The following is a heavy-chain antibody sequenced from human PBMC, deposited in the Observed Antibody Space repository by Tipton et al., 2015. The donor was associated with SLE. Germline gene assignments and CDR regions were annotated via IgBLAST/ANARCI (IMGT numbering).Heavy chain of an antibody. CDR3: ARGGPYYYGSGSSPAKYFQY. V-gene: IGHV4-31*03. CDR1: GGSISSGGYY. D-gene: IGHD3-10*01. J-gene: IGHJ1*01. Sequence: TLSLTCTVSGGSISSGGYYWSWVRQHPGKGLEWIGYIYYSGSTYYNPSLKSRVTISVDTSKNQFFLKLSSVTAADTAVYYCARGGPYYYGSGSSPAKYFQYWGQGTLVTVSS. CDR2: IYYSGST.